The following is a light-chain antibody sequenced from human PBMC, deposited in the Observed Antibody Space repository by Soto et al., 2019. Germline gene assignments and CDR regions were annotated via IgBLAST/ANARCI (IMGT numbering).Light chain of an antibody. V-gene: IGKV1-33*01. CDR1: QDITKY. J-gene: IGKJ4*01. CDR2: DAS. Sequence: DSRGAHSPSSLSASVGDRVTITCQATQDITKYINWYEQKPGKAPKLLIYDASNLETGVSSRFSGSGSGTDFSLTIGNLQPEDSATYYCQQYDHLPLTFGGGTKVDIK. CDR3: QQYDHLPLT.